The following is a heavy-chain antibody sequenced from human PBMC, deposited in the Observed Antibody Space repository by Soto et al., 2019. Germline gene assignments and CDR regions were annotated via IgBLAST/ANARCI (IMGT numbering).Heavy chain of an antibody. CDR3: AKDFDPYCGGDCSPASN. CDR2: IAYDGSNK. D-gene: IGHD2-21*02. Sequence: GGSLRLSCAASGFTCSSYGMHWVRQAPGKGLEWVAVIAYDGSNKYYADSVKGRFTISRDNSKNTLYLQMNSLRAEDTAVYYCAKDFDPYCGGDCSPASNWGQGTLVTVSS. J-gene: IGHJ4*02. CDR1: GFTCSSYG. V-gene: IGHV3-30*18.